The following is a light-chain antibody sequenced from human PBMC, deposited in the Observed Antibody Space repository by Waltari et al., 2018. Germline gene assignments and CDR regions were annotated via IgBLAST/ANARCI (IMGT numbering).Light chain of an antibody. V-gene: IGKV1-17*03. Sequence: DIQMTQSPSAMSASVGDRVTINCRASQGISNYLAWFQQQAGKVPKRLIYTASSLQSGVPSRFSGSGSGTEFTLTIRSLQPEAFATYYCLHHNIYPLTFGGGTKVEIQ. CDR2: TAS. J-gene: IGKJ4*01. CDR3: LHHNIYPLT. CDR1: QGISNY.